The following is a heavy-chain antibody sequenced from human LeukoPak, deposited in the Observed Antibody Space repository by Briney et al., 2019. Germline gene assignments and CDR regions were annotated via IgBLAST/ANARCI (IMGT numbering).Heavy chain of an antibody. CDR1: GFTFSSYA. Sequence: GSLRLSCAASGFTFSSYAMSWVRQAPGKGLEWVSAISGSGGSTYYTDSVKGRFTFSRDNSKNTLYLQINSLRAEDTAVYYCAKEKGDGSSCPDYWGQGTLVTVSS. CDR2: ISGSGGST. V-gene: IGHV3-23*01. CDR3: AKEKGDGSSCPDY. D-gene: IGHD6-13*01. J-gene: IGHJ4*02.